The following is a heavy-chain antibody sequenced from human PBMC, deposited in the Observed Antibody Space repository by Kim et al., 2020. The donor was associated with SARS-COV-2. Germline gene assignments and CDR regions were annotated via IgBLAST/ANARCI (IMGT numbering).Heavy chain of an antibody. CDR2: IDGGNGNT. J-gene: IGHJ4*02. V-gene: IGHV1-3*01. D-gene: IGHD6-19*01. CDR1: GNILATHH. Sequence: ASVKVSCKASGNILATHHLHWVRQAPGQRLEWMGWIDGGNGNTKYSQKFQGRVAITRDTSASTAYMELSSLRYEDSAVYYCAHWNGYASDWSGPLDHWGQGTLVVVSS. CDR3: AHWNGYASDWSGPLDH.